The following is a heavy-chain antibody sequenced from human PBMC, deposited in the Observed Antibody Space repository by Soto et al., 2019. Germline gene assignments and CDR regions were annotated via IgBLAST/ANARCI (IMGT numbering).Heavy chain of an antibody. V-gene: IGHV1-69*12. D-gene: IGHD3-10*01. CDR2: IIPSFGTA. CDR3: ARDSLLWPSAFDI. CDR1: GGTFSSCA. Sequence: QVQLVQSGAEVKKPGSSVKVSCKASGGTFSSCAISWVRQAPGQGLEWMGGIIPSFGTANYEQKFQGRVKINADESTSTAYMELSSLRSEDTAVYYCARDSLLWPSAFDIWGQGTMVTVSS. J-gene: IGHJ3*02.